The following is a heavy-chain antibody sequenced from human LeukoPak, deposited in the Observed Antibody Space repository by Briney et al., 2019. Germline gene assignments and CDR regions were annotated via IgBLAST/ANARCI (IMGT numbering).Heavy chain of an antibody. CDR2: ISGSGGST. J-gene: IGHJ4*02. D-gene: IGHD2-2*01. V-gene: IGHV3-23*01. CDR1: GFTFNTYS. CDR3: SKWKAIVLVPAARSPIDY. Sequence: GGSLRLSCAASGFTFNTYSMNWVRQAPGKGLEWVSAISGSGGSTYYADSVKGRFTISRDNSKHTLYLQMNSLRAEDTAVYYCSKWKAIVLVPAARSPIDYWGQGTLVAVSS.